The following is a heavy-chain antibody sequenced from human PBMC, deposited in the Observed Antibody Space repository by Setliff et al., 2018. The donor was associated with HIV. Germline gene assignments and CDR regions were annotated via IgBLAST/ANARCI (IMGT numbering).Heavy chain of an antibody. CDR2: ISSSGST. CDR1: GASTSNDY. Sequence: SETLSLTCTVSGASTSNDYWNWIRQSPGKGLEWIGYISSSGSTNSNPSLKSRVTISVDMSHTQIFLSLTSVTAADTAVYYCARGDRYYGSGGDYVGGWYYFDIWGQGTLVTVSS. D-gene: IGHD3-10*01. CDR3: ARGDRYYGSGGDYVGGWYYFDI. V-gene: IGHV4-59*01. J-gene: IGHJ4*02.